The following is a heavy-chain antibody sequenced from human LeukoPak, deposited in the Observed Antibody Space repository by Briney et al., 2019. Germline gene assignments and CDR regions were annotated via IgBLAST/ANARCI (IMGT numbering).Heavy chain of an antibody. CDR3: AMYGSFFDY. J-gene: IGHJ4*02. V-gene: IGHV3-48*03. Sequence: PGGSLRLSCAASGFTFSSYEMNWVRQAPGKGLEWVSYISSSGSTIYYAGSVKGRFTISRDNAKNSLYLQMNSLRAEDTAVYYCAMYGSFFDYWGQGTLVTVSS. CDR2: ISSSGSTI. CDR1: GFTFSSYE. D-gene: IGHD2-8*01.